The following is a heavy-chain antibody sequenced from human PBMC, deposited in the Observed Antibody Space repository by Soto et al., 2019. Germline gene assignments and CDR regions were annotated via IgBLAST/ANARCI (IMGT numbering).Heavy chain of an antibody. CDR2: ISGSGGST. CDR1: GFTFSSYA. D-gene: IGHD1-26*01. Sequence: AGGSLRLSCAASGFTFSSYAMSWVRQAPGKGLEWVSAISGSGGSTYYADSVKGRFTISRDNSHNVAYLQMSSLRTEDTAMYYCAKDRYSGTYPTDFDYWGQGSLVTVSS. CDR3: AKDRYSGTYPTDFDY. J-gene: IGHJ4*02. V-gene: IGHV3-23*01.